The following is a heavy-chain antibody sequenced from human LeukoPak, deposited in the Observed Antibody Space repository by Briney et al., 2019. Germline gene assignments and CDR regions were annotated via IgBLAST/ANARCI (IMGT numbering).Heavy chain of an antibody. V-gene: IGHV4-39*07. J-gene: IGHJ4*02. CDR1: GGSISSSSYY. D-gene: IGHD2-2*01. CDR3: ARRTRGGQGLDY. CDR2: IYYSGST. Sequence: SETLSLTCTVSGGSISSSSYYWGWIRQPPGKGLEWIGSIYYSGSTYYNPSLKSRVTISVDTSKNQFSLKLSSVTAADTAVYYCARRTRGGQGLDYWGQGILVTVSS.